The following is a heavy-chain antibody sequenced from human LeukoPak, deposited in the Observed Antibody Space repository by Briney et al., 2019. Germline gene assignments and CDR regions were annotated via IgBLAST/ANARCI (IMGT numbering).Heavy chain of an antibody. CDR3: ARVEGWCSSTSCYTYYFDY. D-gene: IGHD2-2*01. CDR1: GFTFSSYS. J-gene: IGHJ4*02. CDR2: ISSSSSYT. V-gene: IGHV3-21*01. Sequence: GGSLRLSCAASGFTFSSYSMNWVRQAPGKGLEWVSSISSSSSYTYYADSVKGRFTISRDNAKNSLYLQMNSLRAEDTAVYYCARVEGWCSSTSCYTYYFDYWGQGTLVTVSS.